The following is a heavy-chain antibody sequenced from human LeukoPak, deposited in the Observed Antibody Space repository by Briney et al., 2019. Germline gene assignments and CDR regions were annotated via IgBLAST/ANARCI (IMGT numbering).Heavy chain of an antibody. Sequence: ASVKVSCKTSGYTFTSYGISWVRQAPGQGLEWMGWINPNSGGTNYAQKFQGRVTMTRDTSISTAYMELSRLRSDDTAVYYCARTASGSYSNDYWGQGTLVTVSS. CDR1: GYTFTSYG. CDR2: INPNSGGT. D-gene: IGHD1-26*01. J-gene: IGHJ4*02. CDR3: ARTASGSYSNDY. V-gene: IGHV1-2*02.